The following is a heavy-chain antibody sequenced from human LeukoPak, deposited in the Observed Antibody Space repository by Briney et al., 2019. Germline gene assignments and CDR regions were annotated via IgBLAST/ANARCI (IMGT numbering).Heavy chain of an antibody. CDR3: ARLVVPAAPIRYYYYYMDV. Sequence: PSETLSLTCTVSGGAISSSSYYWGWIRQPPGKGLEWIGSIYYSGSTYYNPSLKSRVTISVDTSKNQFSLKLSSVTAADTAVYYCARLVVPAAPIRYYYYYMDVWGKGTTVTVSS. CDR1: GGAISSSSYY. CDR2: IYYSGST. V-gene: IGHV4-39*07. J-gene: IGHJ6*03. D-gene: IGHD2-2*01.